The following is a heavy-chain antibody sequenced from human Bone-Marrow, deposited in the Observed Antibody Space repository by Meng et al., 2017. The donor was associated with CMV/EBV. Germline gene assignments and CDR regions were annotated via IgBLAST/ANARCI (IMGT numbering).Heavy chain of an antibody. Sequence: SETLSLTCTVSDGSISGTSYYWSWIRQTPGKGLEWIGYIYYSGTTYYNPSLKSRVTISVDTSKNQFSLNLSSVTAADTAVYYCAREYGYNRFHDPFDIWGQATMVTVSS. CDR2: IYYSGTT. V-gene: IGHV4-30-4*08. CDR1: DGSISGTSYY. CDR3: AREYGYNRFHDPFDI. D-gene: IGHD5-24*01. J-gene: IGHJ3*02.